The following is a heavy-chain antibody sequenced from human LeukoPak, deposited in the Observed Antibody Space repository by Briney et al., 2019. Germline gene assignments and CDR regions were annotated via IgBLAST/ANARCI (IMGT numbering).Heavy chain of an antibody. V-gene: IGHV1-69*13. CDR2: IIPIFGTA. D-gene: IGHD6-13*01. CDR3: ARCPLGADGDYYYYGMDV. Sequence: SVKVSCKASGGTFSSYAISWVRQAPGQGLEWMGGIIPIFGTANYAQKFQGRVTITADVSTSTAYMDLSSLRSEDTAVYFCARCPLGADGDYYYYGMDVWGQGTTVTVSS. J-gene: IGHJ6*02. CDR1: GGTFSSYA.